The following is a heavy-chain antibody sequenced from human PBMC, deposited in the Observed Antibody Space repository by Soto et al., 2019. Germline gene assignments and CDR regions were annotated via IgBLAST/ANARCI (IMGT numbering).Heavy chain of an antibody. D-gene: IGHD6-19*01. Sequence: SGPTLVNPTQTLTLTCTFSGFSLSTSGVGVGWIRQPPGKALEWLALIYWDDDKRYSPSLKSRLTITKDTSKNQVVLTMTNMDHVDTATYYCANTAPDRIAVAGTPFDYWGQGTLVTVSS. J-gene: IGHJ4*02. CDR3: ANTAPDRIAVAGTPFDY. CDR1: GFSLSTSGVG. CDR2: IYWDDDK. V-gene: IGHV2-5*02.